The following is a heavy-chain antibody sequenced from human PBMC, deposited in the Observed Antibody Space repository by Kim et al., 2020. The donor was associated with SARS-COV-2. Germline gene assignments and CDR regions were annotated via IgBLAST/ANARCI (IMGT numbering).Heavy chain of an antibody. J-gene: IGHJ6*02. Sequence: ASVKVSCKASGYRFTPFCLRWVRQAPGQGLEWMGWINTYNGKLTYAQAFTGRFVLSLDTSVSTAYLEISSLKAEDTAVYYCARGWLEYKYYGLDVWGQGT. CDR1: GYRFTPFC. V-gene: IGHV7-4-1*02. CDR3: ARGWLEYKYYGLDV. CDR2: INTYNGKL. D-gene: IGHD3-9*01.